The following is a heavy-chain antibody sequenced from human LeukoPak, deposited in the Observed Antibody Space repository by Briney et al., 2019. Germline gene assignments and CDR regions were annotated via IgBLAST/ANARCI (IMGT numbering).Heavy chain of an antibody. J-gene: IGHJ4*02. V-gene: IGHV3-21*01. CDR1: GFTFSNYS. CDR2: ISSSNSNI. CDR3: ARGGSRQYNF. Sequence: GGSLRLSCAASGFTFSNYSMNWVRQAPGKGLEWVSFISSSNSNIYYADSVSGRFTISRDNAKDSLYLQMNSLRVEDTAVYYCARGGSRQYNFWGQGTLVTVSS. D-gene: IGHD5-18*01.